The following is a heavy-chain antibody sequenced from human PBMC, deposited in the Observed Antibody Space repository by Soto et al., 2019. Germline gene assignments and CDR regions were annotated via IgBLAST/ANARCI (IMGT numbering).Heavy chain of an antibody. J-gene: IGHJ5*02. V-gene: IGHV4-30-4*01. CDR2: IYYNGII. CDR3: ARGIQEGFDP. Sequence: QVSLQESGPGLVKPSQTLSLSCTVSGDSITDGDYYWSWIRQPPGKDLEWIAYIYYNGIIHYNPSLKGRVSISLAPAKNQFSLAITSVTDADTAVYSCARGIQEGFDPWGQGTLVTVSS. D-gene: IGHD5-18*01. CDR1: GDSITDGDYY.